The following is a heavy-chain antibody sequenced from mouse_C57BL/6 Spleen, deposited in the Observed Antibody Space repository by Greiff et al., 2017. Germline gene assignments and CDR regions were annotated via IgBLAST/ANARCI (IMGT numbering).Heavy chain of an antibody. V-gene: IGHV1-63*01. CDR1: GYTFTNYW. Sequence: VQLVESGAELVRPGTSVKMSCKASGYTFTNYWIGWAKQRPGHGLEWIGDIYPGGGYTNYNEKFKGKATLTADKSSSTAYMQFSSLTSEDSAIYYCARSYDHYVDYWGQGTTLTVSS. J-gene: IGHJ2*01. CDR3: ARSYDHYVDY. D-gene: IGHD2-3*01. CDR2: IYPGGGYT.